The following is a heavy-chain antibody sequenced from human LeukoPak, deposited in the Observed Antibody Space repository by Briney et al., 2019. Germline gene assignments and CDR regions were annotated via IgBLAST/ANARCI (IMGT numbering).Heavy chain of an antibody. CDR3: AKDRAQQLVLDF. Sequence: GGSLRLSCAASGFTVSSNYMSWVRQAPGKGLEWVSVIYSGGSTYYADSVKGRFTISRDNSKNTLYLQMNSLRAEDTALYYCAKDRAQQLVLDFWGQGTLVTVSS. CDR2: IYSGGST. V-gene: IGHV3-53*01. J-gene: IGHJ4*02. CDR1: GFTVSSNY. D-gene: IGHD6-13*01.